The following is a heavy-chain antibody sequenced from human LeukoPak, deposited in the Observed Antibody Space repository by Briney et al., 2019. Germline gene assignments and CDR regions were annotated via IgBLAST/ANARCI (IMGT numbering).Heavy chain of an antibody. CDR3: ARDNSVEDTAWWFDP. J-gene: IGHJ5*02. Sequence: ASVKVSCKASGYTFTSYYMHWVRQAPGQGLEWMGIINPSGGSTSYAQKFQGRVTMTRDMSTSTDYMELSSLRSEDTAVYYCARDNSVEDTAWWFDPWGEGTLVTVSS. CDR1: GYTFTSYY. V-gene: IGHV1-46*01. CDR2: INPSGGST. D-gene: IGHD4-23*01.